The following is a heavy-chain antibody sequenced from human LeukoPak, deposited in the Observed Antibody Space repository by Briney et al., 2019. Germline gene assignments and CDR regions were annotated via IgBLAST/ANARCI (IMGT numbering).Heavy chain of an antibody. Sequence: EASVTVSFTASGYTFTSYDINWVRQATGQGLEWMGWMNPNSGNTGYAQKFQGRVTMTRNTSISTAYMELSSLRSEDTAVYYCARGPIAVADFDYWGQGTLVTVSS. D-gene: IGHD6-19*01. CDR3: ARGPIAVADFDY. CDR1: GYTFTSYD. V-gene: IGHV1-8*01. J-gene: IGHJ4*02. CDR2: MNPNSGNT.